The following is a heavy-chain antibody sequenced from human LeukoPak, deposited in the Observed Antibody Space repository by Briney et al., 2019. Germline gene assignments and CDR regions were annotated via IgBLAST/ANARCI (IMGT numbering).Heavy chain of an antibody. CDR1: GFTFSSYW. Sequence: GGSLRLSCAASGFTFSSYWMNWARQAPGKGLEWVSYISSIGSTIYYADSVKGRFTISRDNAKNSLYLQMNSMRAEDTAVYYCAKTPSQGYWGQGTLVTVSS. CDR3: AKTPSQGY. CDR2: ISSIGSTI. V-gene: IGHV3-48*03. J-gene: IGHJ4*02.